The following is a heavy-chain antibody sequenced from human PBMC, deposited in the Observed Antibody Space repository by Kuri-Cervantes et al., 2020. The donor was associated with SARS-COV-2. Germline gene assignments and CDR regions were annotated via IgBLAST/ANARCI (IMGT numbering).Heavy chain of an antibody. CDR3: ARAYSNYVLSDY. CDR2: IYYSGST. J-gene: IGHJ4*02. V-gene: IGHV4-39*07. Sequence: SETLSLTCTVSGGSISSSSYYWDWIRQPPGKGLEWIGSIYYSGSTYYNPSLKSRVTISVDTSKNQFSLKLSSVTAADTAVYYCARAYSNYVLSDYWGQGTLVTVSS. CDR1: GGSISSSSYY. D-gene: IGHD4-11*01.